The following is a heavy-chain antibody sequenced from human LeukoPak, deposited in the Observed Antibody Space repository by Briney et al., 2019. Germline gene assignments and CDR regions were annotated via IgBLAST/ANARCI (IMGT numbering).Heavy chain of an antibody. CDR2: IYYSGST. CDR1: GGSISSYY. CDR3: ARGDPILGQTVLDY. Sequence: SETLSLTCTVSGGSISSYYWSWIRQPPGKGLEWIGYIYYSGSTNYNPSLKSRVTISVDTSKNQFSLKLSSVTAADTAVYYCARGDPILGQTVLDYWGQGTLVTVSS. D-gene: IGHD3-16*01. V-gene: IGHV4-59*01. J-gene: IGHJ4*02.